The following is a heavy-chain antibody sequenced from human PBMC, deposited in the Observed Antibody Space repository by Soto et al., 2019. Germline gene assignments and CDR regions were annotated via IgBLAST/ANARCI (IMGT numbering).Heavy chain of an antibody. CDR3: PRDRTDYYYIIYRIYNLYYFHP. J-gene: IGHJ4*02. V-gene: IGHV3-11*01. CDR1: GFTFSDYY. CDR2: IESSGVTK. D-gene: IGHD3-22*01. Sequence: GGSLRLSCAASGFTFSDYYMSWIRQAPGKGLEWVSYIESSGVTKYYADSVKGRFTISRDNAKSLLFLHMSSLRADDTGVFYCPRDRTDYYYIIYRIYNLYYFHPLRPGSLFTVAS.